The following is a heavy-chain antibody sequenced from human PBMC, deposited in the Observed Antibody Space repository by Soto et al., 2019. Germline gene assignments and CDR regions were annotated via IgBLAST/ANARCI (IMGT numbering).Heavy chain of an antibody. J-gene: IGHJ3*02. Sequence: QVQLVESGGGVVQPGRSLRLSCAASGFTFSSYAMHWVRQAPGKGLEWLAVISYDGSNKYYADSVKGRFTISRDNSKNTLYLQMNSLRAEDTAVYYCARDPDYGDYAAFDIWGQGTMVTVSS. CDR1: GFTFSSYA. D-gene: IGHD4-17*01. CDR2: ISYDGSNK. V-gene: IGHV3-30-3*01. CDR3: ARDPDYGDYAAFDI.